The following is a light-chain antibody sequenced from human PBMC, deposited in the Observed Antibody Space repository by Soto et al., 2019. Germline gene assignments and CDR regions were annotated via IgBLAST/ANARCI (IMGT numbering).Light chain of an antibody. V-gene: IGLV2-8*01. CDR2: EVS. J-gene: IGLJ1*01. Sequence: QSALTQPPSASGSPGQSVTISCTGTSSDIGAYIYVSWYQQHPGKAPKLMISEVSRRPSGVPERFSGSKSGNTASLTVSGPQADDEAHYYCSSYAGSNTFVFGTGTKVTAL. CDR3: SSYAGSNTFV. CDR1: SSDIGAYIY.